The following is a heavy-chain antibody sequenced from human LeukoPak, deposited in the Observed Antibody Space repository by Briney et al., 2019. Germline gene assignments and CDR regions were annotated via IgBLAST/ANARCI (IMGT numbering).Heavy chain of an antibody. Sequence: SKTLSLTCTVSGGSISSYYWSWIRQPPGKGLEWIGYIYYSGSTNYNPSLKSRVTISVDTSKNQFSLKLSSVTAADTAVYYCARTLYSSSWLYDYWGQGTLVTVSS. D-gene: IGHD6-13*01. CDR2: IYYSGST. CDR3: ARTLYSSSWLYDY. V-gene: IGHV4-59*01. J-gene: IGHJ4*02. CDR1: GGSISSYY.